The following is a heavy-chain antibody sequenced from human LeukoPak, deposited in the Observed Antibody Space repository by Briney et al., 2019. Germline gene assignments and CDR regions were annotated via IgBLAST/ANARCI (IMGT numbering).Heavy chain of an antibody. V-gene: IGHV1-8*01. J-gene: IGHJ6*02. Sequence: GASVKVSCKTSGYSFTSYDINWVRQATGQGLEWMGRMNPKSGDTGYTQKFQGRVTMTSNTSISTAYMELSSLSSEDTAVYYCACLYNTRKHYYYYYALDVWGQGTTVTVSS. CDR1: GYSFTSYD. CDR3: ACLYNTRKHYYYYYALDV. CDR2: MNPKSGDT. D-gene: IGHD1-14*01.